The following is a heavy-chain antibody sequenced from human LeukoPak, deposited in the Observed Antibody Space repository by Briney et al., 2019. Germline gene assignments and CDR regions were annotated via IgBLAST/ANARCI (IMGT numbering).Heavy chain of an antibody. CDR3: ARDRGYMLTFGGIMGGSDY. D-gene: IGHD3-16*01. V-gene: IGHV1-18*01. CDR2: ISANNGYT. J-gene: IGHJ4*02. CDR1: GYTFTSHG. Sequence: ASVKVSCKASGYTFTSHGISWVRRAPGQGLEWMGWISANNGYTPYAQKFQGRASMTTDTSTTTAYMEVRSLRSDDTAVYFCARDRGYMLTFGGIMGGSDYWGQGTLVTVSS.